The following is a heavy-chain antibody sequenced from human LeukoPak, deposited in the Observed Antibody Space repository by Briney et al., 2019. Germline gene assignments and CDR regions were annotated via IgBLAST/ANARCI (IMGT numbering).Heavy chain of an antibody. CDR2: ISYDGSIK. J-gene: IGHJ4*02. CDR3: VRPAYYDSSGYYWRYYFDY. D-gene: IGHD3-22*01. V-gene: IGHV3-30-3*01. CDR1: GFTFSSYA. Sequence: PGGSLRLSCAASGFTFSSYAMHWVRQAPGKGLEWVAVISYDGSIKYYADSVKGRFTISRDNSKNTLYLQMNSLRAEDTAVYYCVRPAYYDSSGYYWRYYFDYWGQGTLVTVSS.